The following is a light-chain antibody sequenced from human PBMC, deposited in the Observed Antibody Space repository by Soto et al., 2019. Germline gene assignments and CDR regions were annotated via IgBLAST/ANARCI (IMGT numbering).Light chain of an antibody. CDR1: QSLNYF. J-gene: IGKJ4*01. Sequence: EIVLTQSPATLSLSPGERATLSCRASQSLNYFLAWYQQKPGQAPRLLIYDTYNRATDIPARFSGSGSGTDFTLTISSLEPEDFVVYYCQQRINWPPTFGGGTKVEIK. CDR2: DTY. V-gene: IGKV3-11*01. CDR3: QQRINWPPT.